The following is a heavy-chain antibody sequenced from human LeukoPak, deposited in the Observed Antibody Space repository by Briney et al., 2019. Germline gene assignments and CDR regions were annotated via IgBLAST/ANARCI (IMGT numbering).Heavy chain of an antibody. CDR1: GFTFSSYA. D-gene: IGHD3-22*01. CDR2: ISGSGGST. J-gene: IGHJ4*02. V-gene: IGHV3-23*01. Sequence: GGSLRLSCAASGFTFSSYAMSWVRQAPGKGLEWVSAISGSGGSTYYADSVKGRFTTSRDNSKNTLYLQMNSLRAEDTAVYYCAKDMGRRYYYDSSEFDYWGQGTLVTVSS. CDR3: AKDMGRRYYYDSSEFDY.